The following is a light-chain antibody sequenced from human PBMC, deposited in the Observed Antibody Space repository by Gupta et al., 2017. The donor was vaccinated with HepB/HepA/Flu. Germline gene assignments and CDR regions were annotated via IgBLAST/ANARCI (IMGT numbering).Light chain of an antibody. CDR1: QDISNF. V-gene: IGKV1-33*01. J-gene: IGKJ2*01. CDR2: DAS. CDR3: QQYDYFVPRR. Sequence: DIQMTQSPSSLSVSVGDRVTISCQASQDISNFLNWYQVKPGKAPKLLIYDASNLETGVPSRFSGSGYGTDFTFTISSRQPEDIATYFCQQYDYFVPRRFGQGTKMEIK.